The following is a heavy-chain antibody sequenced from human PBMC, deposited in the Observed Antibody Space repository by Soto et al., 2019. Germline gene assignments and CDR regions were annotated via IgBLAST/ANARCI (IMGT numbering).Heavy chain of an antibody. J-gene: IGHJ5*02. CDR1: GYTFTSYG. CDR3: ARDLVNVDTAMDTAMNNWLDP. CDR2: ISAYNGNT. D-gene: IGHD5-18*01. V-gene: IGHV1-18*01. Sequence: ASVKVSCKASGYTFTSYGISWVQQAPGQGLEWMGWISAYNGNTNYAQKLQGRVTMTTDTSTSTAYMELRSLRSDDTAVYYCARDLVNVDTAMDTAMNNWLDPWGQGTLVTAPQ.